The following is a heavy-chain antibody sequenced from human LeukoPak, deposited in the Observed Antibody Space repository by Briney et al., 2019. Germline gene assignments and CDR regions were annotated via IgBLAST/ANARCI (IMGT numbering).Heavy chain of an antibody. CDR3: ARGSGSYFWPRLAFVI. Sequence: SETLSLTCAVYGGSFSGYYWSWIRQPPGKGLEWIGEINHSGSTNYNPSLKSRVTISVDTSKNQFSLKLSSVTAADTAVYYCARGSGSYFWPRLAFVIWGQGTMVTVSS. D-gene: IGHD1-26*01. J-gene: IGHJ3*02. CDR2: INHSGST. CDR1: GGSFSGYY. V-gene: IGHV4-34*01.